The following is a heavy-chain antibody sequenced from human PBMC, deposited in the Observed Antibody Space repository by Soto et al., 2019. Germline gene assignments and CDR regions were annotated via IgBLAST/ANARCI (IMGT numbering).Heavy chain of an antibody. CDR2: IYYSGNT. Sequence: PSETLSLTCTVSGGSISSSSYYWGWIRQPPGKGLEWIGSIYYSGNTYNNPSLKSRLTISVDTSKNQFSLNLNSVIAADTAVYYCASGLSGDKVDQWGQGTLVTVSS. D-gene: IGHD2-21*01. CDR1: GGSISSSSYY. CDR3: ASGLSGDKVDQ. J-gene: IGHJ4*02. V-gene: IGHV4-39*01.